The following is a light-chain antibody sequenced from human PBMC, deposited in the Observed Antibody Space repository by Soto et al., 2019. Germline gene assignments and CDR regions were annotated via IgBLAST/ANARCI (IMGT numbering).Light chain of an antibody. CDR1: STDIGGYDF. CDR2: EVY. V-gene: IGLV2-8*01. Sequence: QSVLTQPPSASGYPGQSVTISCTGSSTDIGGYDFVSWYQQQPGKAPRLLIYEVYKRTSGVPDRFSGSKSGNTASLTVSGLQGEDEADYYCSSFAHSTAPCVLFGGGTKLTVL. CDR3: SSFAHSTAPCVL. J-gene: IGLJ2*01.